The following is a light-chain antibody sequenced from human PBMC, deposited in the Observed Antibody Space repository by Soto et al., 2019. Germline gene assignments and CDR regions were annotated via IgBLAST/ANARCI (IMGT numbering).Light chain of an antibody. J-gene: IGKJ1*01. CDR3: QQRSNWPRGT. CDR1: QSVSSS. Sequence: EIVLTQSPATLSLSPGARATLSCRASQSVSSSLAWYQQKPGQAPRLLTSDASNRAAGITARFSGSGSGTDFTLTISSLEPEDFAVYYCQQRSNWPRGTFGQGTKVEIK. CDR2: DAS. V-gene: IGKV3-11*01.